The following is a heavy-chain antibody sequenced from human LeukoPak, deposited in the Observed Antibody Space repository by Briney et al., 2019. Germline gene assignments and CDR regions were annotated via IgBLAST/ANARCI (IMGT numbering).Heavy chain of an antibody. J-gene: IGHJ6*03. CDR3: AKNGDRGAYCTGGTCYPYFYYYMDV. V-gene: IGHV3-23*01. D-gene: IGHD2-15*01. Sequence: GGSLRLSCAASGFTFSSYGMSWVRQAPGKGLEWVSSISSTGGTTYYADSVKGRFTISRDDSKNTLYLQMNSLRAEDTAIYYCAKNGDRGAYCTGGTCYPYFYYYMDVWGKGTTVTI. CDR2: ISSTGGTT. CDR1: GFTFSSYG.